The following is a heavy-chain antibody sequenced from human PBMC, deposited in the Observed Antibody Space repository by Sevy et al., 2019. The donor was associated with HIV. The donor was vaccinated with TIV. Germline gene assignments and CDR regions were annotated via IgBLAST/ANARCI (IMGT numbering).Heavy chain of an antibody. CDR1: GGSISSYY. D-gene: IGHD2-21*01. CDR3: ARGVMVKDAFDI. V-gene: IGHV4-59*13. J-gene: IGHJ3*02. Sequence: SGTLSLTCTVSGGSISSYYWSWIRQPPGKGLEWIGYICYSGSTNYNPYLKSRVTIFVAKSKNQFSLKLSSVTDADTAVYYCARGVMVKDAFDIWGQGTMVTVSS. CDR2: ICYSGST.